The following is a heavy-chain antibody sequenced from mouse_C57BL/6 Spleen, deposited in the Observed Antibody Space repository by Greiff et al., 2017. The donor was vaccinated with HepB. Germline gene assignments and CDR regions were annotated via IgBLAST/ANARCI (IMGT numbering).Heavy chain of an antibody. CDR2: IDPENGDT. CDR3: TTYYYYGSSYAMDY. D-gene: IGHD1-1*01. CDR1: GFNIKDDY. V-gene: IGHV14-4*01. J-gene: IGHJ4*01. Sequence: VHVKQSGAELVRPGASVKLSCTASGFNIKDDYMHWVKQRPEQGLEWIGWIDPENGDTEYASKFQGKATITADTSSNTAYLQLSSLTSEDTAVYYCTTYYYYGSSYAMDYWGQGTSVTVSS.